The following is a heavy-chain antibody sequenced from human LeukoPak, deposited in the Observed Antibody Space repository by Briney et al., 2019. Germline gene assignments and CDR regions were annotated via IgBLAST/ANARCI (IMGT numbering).Heavy chain of an antibody. CDR2: IYTSGST. J-gene: IGHJ5*02. D-gene: IGHD3-3*01. CDR3: ARDQSPFCMFFGVVTTSVWFDP. V-gene: IGHV4-4*07. CDR1: GGSISSNY. Sequence: PSETLSLTCTVSGGSISSNYWSWIRQPPGKGLEWIGRIYTSGSTNYNPSLKSRFTMSVDTSKNQFSLKLSSVTAADTAVYYCARDQSPFCMFFGVVTTSVWFDPWGQGALVTVSS.